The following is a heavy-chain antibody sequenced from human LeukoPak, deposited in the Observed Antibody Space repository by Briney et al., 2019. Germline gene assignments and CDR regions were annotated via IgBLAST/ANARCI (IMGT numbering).Heavy chain of an antibody. D-gene: IGHD3-16*01. V-gene: IGHV4-39*01. CDR2: IYYSGST. CDR3: ARQRGGGYWYFDL. CDR1: GGSISSSLYY. Sequence: SETLSLTCTVSGGSISSSLYYWGWISQPPGKGLEWIGGIYYSGSTYYNPSLKSRVTISVDTSKNQFSLKLISVTAADTAVYYCARQRGGGYWYFDLWGRGTLVTVSS. J-gene: IGHJ2*01.